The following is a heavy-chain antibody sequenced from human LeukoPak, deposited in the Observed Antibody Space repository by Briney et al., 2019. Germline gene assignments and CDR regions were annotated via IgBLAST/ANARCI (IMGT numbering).Heavy chain of an antibody. J-gene: IGHJ4*02. D-gene: IGHD1-26*01. CDR2: ISGYNGNT. CDR1: GYTLTELS. Sequence: ASVKVSCKVSGYTLTELSMHWVRQAPGQGLEWMGWISGYNGNTNYAQKLQGRVTMTTDTSTSTAYMELRSLRSDDTAVYYCARVEGATTHYWGQGTLVTVSS. V-gene: IGHV1-18*01. CDR3: ARVEGATTHY.